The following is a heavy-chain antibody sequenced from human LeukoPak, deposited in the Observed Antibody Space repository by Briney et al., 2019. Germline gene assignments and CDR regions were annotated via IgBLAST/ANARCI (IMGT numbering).Heavy chain of an antibody. V-gene: IGHV4-39*06. J-gene: IGHJ4*02. CDR2: IYYSGST. CDR3: ARDGPNYYGSGSYLALDY. D-gene: IGHD3-10*01. CDR1: GGSISSSSYY. Sequence: SETLSLTCTVSGGSISSSSYYWGWIRQPPGKGLEWIGSIYYSGSTYYNPSLKSRVTISVDTSKNQFPLKLSSVTAADTAVYYCARDGPNYYGSGSYLALDYWGQGTLVTVSS.